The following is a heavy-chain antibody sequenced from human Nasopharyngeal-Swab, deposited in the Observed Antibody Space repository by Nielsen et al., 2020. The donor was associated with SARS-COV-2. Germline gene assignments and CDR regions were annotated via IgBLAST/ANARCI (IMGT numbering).Heavy chain of an antibody. D-gene: IGHD6-13*01. V-gene: IGHV1-2*06. J-gene: IGHJ4*02. CDR3: ARDDGDVPGITGSGPPGGY. Sequence: WVRQAPGQGLEWMGRINPNRGDTNYAQKFQGRVTVTRDTSINTAYMELSSLRSDDTAVYYCARDDGDVPGITGSGPPGGYWGQGTLVTVSS. CDR2: INPNRGDT.